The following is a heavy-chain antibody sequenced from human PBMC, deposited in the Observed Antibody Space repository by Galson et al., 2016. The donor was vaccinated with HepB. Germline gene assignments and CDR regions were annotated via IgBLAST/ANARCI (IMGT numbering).Heavy chain of an antibody. Sequence: TLSLTCTVSGGSINSVHYYWSWIRQRPGKGLEWIGYVHHSGTTYYTPSLKSRLNISIDTPRNQFSLKLSSVTAADTAIYHCARALRGGVVWSPDHNYYYYYMDTWGKGTTVTVSS. CDR1: GGSINSVHYY. J-gene: IGHJ6*03. V-gene: IGHV4-31*03. CDR3: ARALRGGVVWSPDHNYYYYYMDT. CDR2: VHHSGTT. D-gene: IGHD2-2*01.